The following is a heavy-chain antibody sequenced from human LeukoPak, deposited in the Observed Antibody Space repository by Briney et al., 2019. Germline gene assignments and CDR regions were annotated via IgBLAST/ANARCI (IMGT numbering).Heavy chain of an antibody. CDR3: AKLVTGTTWSEY. Sequence: GSLRLSFAASGFTLHCYGLPWVRPAPGQGLEWVAVISYDGSNKYYADSVKGRFTISRDNSKNTLYLQMNSLRAEDTAVYYCAKLVTGTTWSEYWGQGTLVTVSS. J-gene: IGHJ4*02. CDR2: ISYDGSNK. V-gene: IGHV3-30*18. CDR1: GFTLHCYG. D-gene: IGHD1-20*01.